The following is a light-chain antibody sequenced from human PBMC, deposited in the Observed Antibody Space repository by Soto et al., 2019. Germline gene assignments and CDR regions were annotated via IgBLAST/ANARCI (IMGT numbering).Light chain of an antibody. CDR3: ASWDDRLGAVM. Sequence: QSVLTQPPSASGTPGQKVFISCSGSSSNIGGTNYAYWYQQLPGAAPKLLMHSNNLRPSGIPERISGSKFGTAASLAISGLRSEDEAVYYCASWDDRLGAVMFGGGTKATVL. CDR2: SNN. J-gene: IGLJ3*02. CDR1: SSNIGGTNY. V-gene: IGLV1-47*02.